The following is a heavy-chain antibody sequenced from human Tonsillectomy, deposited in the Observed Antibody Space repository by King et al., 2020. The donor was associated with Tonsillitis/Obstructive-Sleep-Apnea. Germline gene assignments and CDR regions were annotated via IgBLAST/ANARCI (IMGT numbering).Heavy chain of an antibody. CDR3: AKGPYKVWSGYYTEYYFDY. CDR2: ISGSGGST. CDR1: GFTFSSYA. V-gene: IGHV3-23*04. D-gene: IGHD3-3*01. Sequence: VQLVESGGGLVQPGGSLRLSCAASGFTFSSYAMSWVRQAPGKGLEWVSAISGSGGSTYYADSVKGRFTISRDNSKNTLYLQMNSLRAEDTAVYYCAKGPYKVWSGYYTEYYFDYWGQGTLDTVSS. J-gene: IGHJ4*02.